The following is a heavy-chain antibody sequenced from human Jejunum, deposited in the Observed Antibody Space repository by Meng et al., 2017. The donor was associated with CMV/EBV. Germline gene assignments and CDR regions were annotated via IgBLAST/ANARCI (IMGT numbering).Heavy chain of an antibody. Sequence: VPRVESGGGLVQPGGSLRVACAASGFNVSSDYINWVRQAPGKGLEWVSVIYSGGSTYFADSVKGRFAISRDNSKNTVYLQMNSLRAEDTAVYYCARDRGNVGAFEFWGQGTLVTVSS. CDR2: IYSGGST. CDR1: GFNVSSDY. J-gene: IGHJ4*02. D-gene: IGHD1-26*01. V-gene: IGHV3-66*01. CDR3: ARDRGNVGAFEF.